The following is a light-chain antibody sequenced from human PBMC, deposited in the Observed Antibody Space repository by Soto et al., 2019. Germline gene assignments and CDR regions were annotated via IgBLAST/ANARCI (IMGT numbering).Light chain of an antibody. V-gene: IGLV2-8*01. CDR1: SSDIGGYNY. J-gene: IGLJ2*01. Sequence: QSALTQPPSASGSPGQSVTISCTGTSSDIGGYNYVSWYQQHPGKAPKLMIYQVSKRPSGVPDRFSGFKSGNTASLTVSGLQAEDEADYYCSSYVGRKVFGGGTKLTVL. CDR3: SSYVGRKV. CDR2: QVS.